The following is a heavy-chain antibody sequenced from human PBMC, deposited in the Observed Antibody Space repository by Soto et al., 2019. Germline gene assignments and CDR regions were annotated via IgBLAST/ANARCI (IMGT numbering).Heavy chain of an antibody. D-gene: IGHD2-15*01. J-gene: IGHJ6*02. CDR2: IAYDGSNK. Sequence: QVQLVESGGGVVQLGRSLRLSCAASGFTFRSYAMHWVRQAPGKGLECVAVIAYDGSNKFYRDYVRGRFTISRDNSENTLYLQINRLRYEDTAVYYCARGDREDIAVVIGVRPGEYGVDVWGQGTTVTVSS. V-gene: IGHV3-30-3*01. CDR1: GFTFRSYA. CDR3: ARGDREDIAVVIGVRPGEYGVDV.